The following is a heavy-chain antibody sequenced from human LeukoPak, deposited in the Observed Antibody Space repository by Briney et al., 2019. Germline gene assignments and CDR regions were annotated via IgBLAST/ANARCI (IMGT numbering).Heavy chain of an antibody. CDR2: IYYSGST. CDR1: GGSISSGDYY. J-gene: IGHJ5*02. V-gene: IGHV4-30-4*08. D-gene: IGHD3-3*01. Sequence: SETLSLTCTVSGGSISSGDYYWSWIRQPPGKGLEWIGYIYYSGSTYYNPSLNSRVTISVDTSKNQFSLKLSSVTAADTAVYYCARGDFWSGYVPSWFDPWGQGTLVTVSS. CDR3: ARGDFWSGYVPSWFDP.